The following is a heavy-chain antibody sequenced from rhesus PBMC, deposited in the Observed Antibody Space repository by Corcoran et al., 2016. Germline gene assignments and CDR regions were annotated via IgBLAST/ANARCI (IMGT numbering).Heavy chain of an antibody. J-gene: IGHJ4*01. D-gene: IGHD3-28*01. V-gene: IGHV3-201*01. CDR1: GFTFDDYA. CDR3: ARAKHYYDSGYYTGYFDY. CDR2: ISWSGGST. Sequence: EVQLVESGGGVVQPGGSLRLSCAASGFTFDDYAMHWVRQAPGKGLELVSGISWSGGSTYYADSVKGQFTIARDNAKNSLYLQMGSLRAEDTALYYCARAKHYYDSGYYTGYFDYWGQGVLVTVSS.